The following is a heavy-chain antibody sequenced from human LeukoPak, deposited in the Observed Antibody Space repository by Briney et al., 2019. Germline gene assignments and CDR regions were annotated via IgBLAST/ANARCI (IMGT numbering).Heavy chain of an antibody. CDR1: GFTFSSYE. D-gene: IGHD3-10*01. CDR2: ISSSGSTI. J-gene: IGHJ6*03. CDR3: ARVGMVRGVITEYYYYYMDV. Sequence: PGGSLRLSCAASGFTFSSYEMNWVRQAPGKGLEWVSYISSSGSTIYYAASVKGRFTISRDNAKNSLYLQMNSLRAEDTAVYYCARVGMVRGVITEYYYYYMDVWGKGTTVTVSS. V-gene: IGHV3-48*03.